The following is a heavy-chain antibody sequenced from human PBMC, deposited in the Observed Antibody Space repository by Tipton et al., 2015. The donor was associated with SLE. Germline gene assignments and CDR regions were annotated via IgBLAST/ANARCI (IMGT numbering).Heavy chain of an antibody. Sequence: SLRLSCAASGFAFDDYGMSWVRQAPGKGLEWVSVIYSGGSTYYADSVKGRFTISRDNSKNTLYLQMNSLRAEDTAVYYCASMLTGYYAMDVWGQGTTVTVSS. D-gene: IGHD3-9*01. CDR2: IYSGGST. J-gene: IGHJ6*02. CDR1: GFAFDDYG. V-gene: IGHV3-66*02. CDR3: ASMLTGYYAMDV.